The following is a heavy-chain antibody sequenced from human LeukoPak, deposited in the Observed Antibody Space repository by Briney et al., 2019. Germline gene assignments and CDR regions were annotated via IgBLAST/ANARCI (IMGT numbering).Heavy chain of an antibody. CDR3: ASATMVRGVITDY. CDR1: GGSFSGYY. V-gene: IGHV4-34*01. CDR2: INHSGST. Sequence: PSETLSLTCAVYGGSFSGYYWSWIRQPPGKGLEWIGEINHSGSTNYNPSLKSRVTISVDTSKNQFSLKLSSVTAADTAVYYCASATMVRGVITDYWGQGTLVTVSS. D-gene: IGHD3-10*01. J-gene: IGHJ4*02.